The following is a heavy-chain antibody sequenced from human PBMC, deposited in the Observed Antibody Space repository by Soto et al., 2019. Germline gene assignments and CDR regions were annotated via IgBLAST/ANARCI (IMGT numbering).Heavy chain of an antibody. D-gene: IGHD3-10*01. CDR1: GFTFSSYA. J-gene: IGHJ3*02. V-gene: IGHV3-23*01. CDR3: AKDRGVRGVIIARDAFDI. Sequence: GGSLRLSCAASGFTFSSYAMSWVRQAPGKGLEWVSAISGSGGSTYYADSVKGRFTISRDNSKNTLYLQMNSLRAEDTAVYYCAKDRGVRGVIIARDAFDIWGQGTMVTVSS. CDR2: ISGSGGST.